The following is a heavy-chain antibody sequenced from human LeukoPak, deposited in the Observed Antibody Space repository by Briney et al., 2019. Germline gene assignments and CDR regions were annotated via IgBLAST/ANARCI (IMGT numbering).Heavy chain of an antibody. Sequence: LWASVKVSCKASGYTFTGYYMHWVRQAPGQGLEWMGWINPNSGGTNYAQKFQGRVTMTRDTSISTAYMELSRLRSDDTAVYYCARVGPSGYYYYYMDVWGKGTTVTVPS. CDR2: INPNSGGT. V-gene: IGHV1-2*02. J-gene: IGHJ6*03. CDR1: GYTFTGYY. CDR3: ARVGPSGYYYYYMDV. D-gene: IGHD1-1*01.